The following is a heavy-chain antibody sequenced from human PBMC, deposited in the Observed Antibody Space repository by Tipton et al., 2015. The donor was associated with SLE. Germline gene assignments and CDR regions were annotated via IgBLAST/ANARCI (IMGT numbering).Heavy chain of an antibody. CDR2: IYTNGNT. CDR3: ARVICGIGCSGFNRSAP. CDR1: GGSFGSGDYY. Sequence: TLSLTCTVSGGSFGSGDYYWTWIRQPAGKGLEWIGRIYTNGNTNYNSSLQSRVTISLDTSNNQFSLHLSSVTAADPAVYYCARVICGIGCSGFNRSAPRGQGTLVTVSS. D-gene: IGHD2-21*01. J-gene: IGHJ5*02. V-gene: IGHV4-61*02.